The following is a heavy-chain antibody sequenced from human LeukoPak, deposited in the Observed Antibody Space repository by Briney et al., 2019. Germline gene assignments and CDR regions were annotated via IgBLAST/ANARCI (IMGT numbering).Heavy chain of an antibody. CDR1: GFTFSSHA. D-gene: IGHD5-24*01. J-gene: IGHJ4*02. CDR3: ARVPDGYYFSEFDY. V-gene: IGHV3-30*01. Sequence: GGSLRLSCAASGFTFSSHAMHWVRQAPGKGLDWVAVISYDGSNKYYADSVKGRFTISRDNSKNTLYLQMNSLRAEDTAVYYCARVPDGYYFSEFDYWGQGTQVTVSS. CDR2: ISYDGSNK.